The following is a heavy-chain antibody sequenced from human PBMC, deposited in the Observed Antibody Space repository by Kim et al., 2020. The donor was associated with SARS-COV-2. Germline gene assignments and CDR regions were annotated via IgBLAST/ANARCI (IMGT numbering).Heavy chain of an antibody. CDR2: T. J-gene: IGHJ4*02. D-gene: IGHD4-17*01. V-gene: IGHV3-43*01. Sequence: TYYADSGRGRFTISRDNIKHSLFLQMNSLRSEDTGLYFCAKGGDGDHDFASWGQGTLVSVSS. CDR3: AKGGDGDHDFAS.